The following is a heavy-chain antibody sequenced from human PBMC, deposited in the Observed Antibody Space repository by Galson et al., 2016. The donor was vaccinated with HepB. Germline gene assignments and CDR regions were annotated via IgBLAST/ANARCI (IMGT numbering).Heavy chain of an antibody. CDR3: ARNVVTGAFDY. Sequence: PALVKPTQTLTLTCTFSGFSLSISGMCVSWIRQPPGKALEWLALISGDDNKYYSTSLKTRLTISRDTSKNQVVVTMTNMDPVDTATYYCARNVVTGAFDYWGQGTLVTVSS. J-gene: IGHJ4*02. D-gene: IGHD4-23*01. CDR1: GFSLSISGMC. CDR2: ISGDDNK. V-gene: IGHV2-70*01.